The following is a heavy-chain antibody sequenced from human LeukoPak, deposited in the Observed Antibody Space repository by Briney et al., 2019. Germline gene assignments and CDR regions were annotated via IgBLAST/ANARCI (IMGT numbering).Heavy chain of an antibody. Sequence: GGSPRLSCVTSGFNFRSYWMNWVRQAPGKGLEWVANIKQDGSEKHYMDSVKGQFTISRDNAENSLYLQMNSLRADDTAVYYCARGPDYDILPGFFMFDFWGQGTLVIVSS. CDR1: GFNFRSYW. J-gene: IGHJ4*02. CDR2: IKQDGSEK. CDR3: ARGPDYDILPGFFMFDF. D-gene: IGHD3-9*01. V-gene: IGHV3-7*01.